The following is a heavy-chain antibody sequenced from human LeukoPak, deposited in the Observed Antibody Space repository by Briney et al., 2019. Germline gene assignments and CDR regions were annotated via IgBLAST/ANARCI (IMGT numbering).Heavy chain of an antibody. D-gene: IGHD3-3*01. CDR1: GFTFDDYA. CDR3: AKDKGAKGYDFWSGYYYYYYGMDV. CDR2: ISWNSGSI. V-gene: IGHV3-9*01. J-gene: IGHJ6*02. Sequence: PGRSLRLSCAASGFTFDDYAMHWVRQAPGKGLEWVSGISWNSGSIGYADSVKGRFTISRDNAKNSLYLQMNSLRAEDTALYYCAKDKGAKGYDFWSGYYYYYYGMDVWGQGTTVTVSS.